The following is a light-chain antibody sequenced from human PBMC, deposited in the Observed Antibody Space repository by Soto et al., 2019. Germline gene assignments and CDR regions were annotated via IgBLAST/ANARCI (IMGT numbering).Light chain of an antibody. CDR2: GAS. J-gene: IGKJ3*01. V-gene: IGKV3-20*01. CDR3: QYYGGSPRVT. Sequence: EIVLMQSPGTLSLAPGERATLSCRASQTITSTYLSWYQQKPGQAPRLLVYGASGRTTDLPDRFGGSGSGTDFTLTIRRLEPEDFAVYYCQYYGGSPRVTFGPGTQVVFK. CDR1: QTITSTY.